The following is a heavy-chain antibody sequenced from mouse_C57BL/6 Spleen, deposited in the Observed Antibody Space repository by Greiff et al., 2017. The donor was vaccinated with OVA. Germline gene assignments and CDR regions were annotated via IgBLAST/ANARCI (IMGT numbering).Heavy chain of an antibody. CDR3: TREGTGILFDY. CDR2: IDPETGGT. V-gene: IGHV1-15*01. CDR1: GYTFTDYE. D-gene: IGHD4-1*01. Sequence: VKLQESGAELVRPGASVTLSCKASGYTFTDYEMHWVKQTPVHGLEWIGAIDPETGGTAYNQKFKGKAILTADKSSSTAYMELRSLTSEDSAVYYCTREGTGILFDYWGQGTTLTVSS. J-gene: IGHJ2*01.